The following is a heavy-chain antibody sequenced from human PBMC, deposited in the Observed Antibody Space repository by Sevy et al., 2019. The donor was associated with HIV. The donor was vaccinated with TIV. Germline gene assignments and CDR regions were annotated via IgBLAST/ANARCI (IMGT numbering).Heavy chain of an antibody. V-gene: IGHV3-48*01. CDR2: MSNTGGTI. J-gene: IGHJ4*02. D-gene: IGHD5-12*01. CDR1: GFSFSIYS. CDR3: ASQRGGYERLYYFDY. Sequence: GSLRLSCAASGFSFSIYSMNWVRQAPGKGLEWLSYMSNTGGTIHYADSVKGRFTISRDNAKNSLYLQMNSLRAEDTAVYYCASQRGGYERLYYFDYWGQGTLVTVSS.